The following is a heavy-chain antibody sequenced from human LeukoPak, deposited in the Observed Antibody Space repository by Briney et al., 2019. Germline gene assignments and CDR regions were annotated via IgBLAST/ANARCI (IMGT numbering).Heavy chain of an antibody. CDR2: INHSGST. CDR1: GGSFSGYY. CDR3: ARRKYYDFWSGYPYYFDY. Sequence: PSETLSLTCAVYGGSFSGYYWSWIRQPPGKGLEWIGEINHSGSTNYNPSLKSRVPISVDTSNNQFSLKLSSVTAADTAVYYCARRKYYDFWSGYPYYFDYWGQGTLVTVSS. D-gene: IGHD3-3*01. J-gene: IGHJ4*02. V-gene: IGHV4-34*01.